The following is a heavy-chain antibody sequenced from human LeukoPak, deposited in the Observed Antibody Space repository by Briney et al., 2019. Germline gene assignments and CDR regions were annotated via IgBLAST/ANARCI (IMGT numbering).Heavy chain of an antibody. CDR2: IYYNGDT. J-gene: IGHJ5*02. Sequence: KPAETLSLTCTVSGGSISSSRSYWGWIRQTPGKGLEWVGSIYYNGDTYYNPSFKSRVSMSVDTAKSQISLILTSVTAADTAVYYCSREGYSCPNWFDTWGQGTLVTVSS. V-gene: IGHV4-39*07. CDR3: SREGYSCPNWFDT. CDR1: GGSISSSRSY. D-gene: IGHD4-11*01.